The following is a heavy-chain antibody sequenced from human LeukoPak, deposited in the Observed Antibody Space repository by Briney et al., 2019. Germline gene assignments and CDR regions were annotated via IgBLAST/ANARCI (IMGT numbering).Heavy chain of an antibody. Sequence: GGSLRLSCAASGFTFNSYAMCWVRQAPGKGPEWVATIGHTSGAWYADSVMGRFTISRDNSKSMLYLHMNSLSGEDTALYYCAHLGSGSYIFNSWGQGSLVTVSS. V-gene: IGHV3-23*01. J-gene: IGHJ4*02. CDR2: IGHTSGA. CDR3: AHLGSGSYIFNS. CDR1: GFTFNSYA. D-gene: IGHD3-10*01.